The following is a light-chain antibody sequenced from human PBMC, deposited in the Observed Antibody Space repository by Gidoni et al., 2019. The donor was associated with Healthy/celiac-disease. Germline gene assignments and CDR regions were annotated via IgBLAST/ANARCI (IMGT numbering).Light chain of an antibody. CDR2: GKN. CDR3: NSRDSSGNHVV. CDR1: SLRSYY. Sequence: SSELTQDPAVSVAWGQTVRITCQGDSLRSYYASWYQQKPGPAPVLVIYGKNNRPSGIPDRFSGSLSGNTASLTITGAQAEDEADYYFNSRDSSGNHVVFGGGTKLTVL. J-gene: IGLJ2*01. V-gene: IGLV3-19*01.